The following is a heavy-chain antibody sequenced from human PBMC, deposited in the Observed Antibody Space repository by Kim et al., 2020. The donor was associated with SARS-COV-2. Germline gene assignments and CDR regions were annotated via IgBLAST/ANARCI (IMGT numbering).Heavy chain of an antibody. Sequence: ASVKVSCKASGYTFTSYDINWVRQATGQGLEWMGWMNPNSGNTGYAQKFQGRVTMTRNTSISTAYMELSSLRSEDTAVYYCARGELPGYSGYESFDYWGQGTLVTVSS. J-gene: IGHJ4*02. CDR1: GYTFTSYD. CDR2: MNPNSGNT. CDR3: ARGELPGYSGYESFDY. D-gene: IGHD5-12*01. V-gene: IGHV1-8*01.